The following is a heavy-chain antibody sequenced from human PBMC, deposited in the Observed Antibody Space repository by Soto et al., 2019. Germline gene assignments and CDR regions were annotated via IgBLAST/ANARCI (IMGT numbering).Heavy chain of an antibody. J-gene: IGHJ4*02. CDR2: ISYDGSNK. V-gene: IGHV3-30*18. Sequence: VGSLRLSCAASGFTFSSYGMHWVRQAPGKGLEWVAVISYDGSNKYYADSVKGRFTISRDNSKNTLYLQMNSLRAEDTAVYYCAKGGKELLHHFDYWGQGTLVTVSS. D-gene: IGHD1-26*01. CDR3: AKGGKELLHHFDY. CDR1: GFTFSSYG.